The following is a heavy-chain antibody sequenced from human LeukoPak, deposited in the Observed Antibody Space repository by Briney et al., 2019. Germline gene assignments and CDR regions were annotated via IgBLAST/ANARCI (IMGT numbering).Heavy chain of an antibody. V-gene: IGHV4-59*01. CDR3: ARDRWLAVAGYYYYYMDV. CDR2: IYHSGST. Sequence: SETLSLTCTVSGGSISSYYWSWIRQPPGKGLEWIGYIYHSGSTNYNPSLKSRVTISVDTSKNQFSLKLSSVTAADTAVYYCARDRWLAVAGYYYYYMDVWGKGTTVTVSS. CDR1: GGSISSYY. J-gene: IGHJ6*03. D-gene: IGHD6-19*01.